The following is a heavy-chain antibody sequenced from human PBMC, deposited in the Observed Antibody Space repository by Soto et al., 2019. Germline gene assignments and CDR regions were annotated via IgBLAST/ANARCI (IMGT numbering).Heavy chain of an antibody. Sequence: QVQLVQSGAEVKKPGSSVKVSCKASGGTFSSYTISWVRQAPGQGLEWMGRIIPILGIANYAQKYQGRVTITADKSTSTAYMELSSLRSEDTAVYYCARSGGSGWGANWYFDLWGRGTLVTVSS. D-gene: IGHD6-19*01. J-gene: IGHJ2*01. V-gene: IGHV1-69*02. CDR3: ARSGGSGWGANWYFDL. CDR1: GGTFSSYT. CDR2: IIPILGIA.